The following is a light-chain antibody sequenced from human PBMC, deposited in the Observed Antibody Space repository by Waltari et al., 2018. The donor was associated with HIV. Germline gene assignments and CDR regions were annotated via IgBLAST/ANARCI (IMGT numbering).Light chain of an antibody. J-gene: IGKJ4*01. V-gene: IGKV1-39*01. CDR2: GAF. Sequence: DIQMTTSPYSLSESVGDRVTITCRASQSISTYSNWYQQKPGKDPKLLIYGAFSLQSGVPSGFSGSGSGTDFTLTITSLQPEDFATYYCQQSYRIPLAFGGGTKVEL. CDR1: QSISTY. CDR3: QQSYRIPLA.